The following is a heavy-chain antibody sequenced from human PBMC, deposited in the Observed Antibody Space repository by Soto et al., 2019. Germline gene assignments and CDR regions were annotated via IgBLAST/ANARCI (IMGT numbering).Heavy chain of an antibody. D-gene: IGHD3-3*01. Sequence: PGGSLRLSCAASGFTFSDYYMSWIRQAPGKGLEWVSYISSSSSYTNYADSVKGRFTISRDNAKNSLYLQMNSLRAEDTAVYYCARFRGYDFWSGYYTRVLGYDYWGQGTLVTVSS. CDR2: ISSSSSYT. CDR3: ARFRGYDFWSGYYTRVLGYDY. J-gene: IGHJ4*02. CDR1: GFTFSDYY. V-gene: IGHV3-11*06.